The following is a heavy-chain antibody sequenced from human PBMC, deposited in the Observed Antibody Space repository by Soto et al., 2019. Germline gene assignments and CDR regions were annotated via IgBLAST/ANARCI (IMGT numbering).Heavy chain of an antibody. V-gene: IGHV4-39*01. CDR1: GGSISSSSYY. J-gene: IGHJ3*02. CDR2: IYYSGST. CDR3: ARGPTDDAFDI. Sequence: QLQLQESGPGLVKPSETLSLTCTVSGGSISSSSYYWGWIRQHPGKGLEWIGSIYYSGSTYYNPSLKSRVTISVDTSKNQFSLKLSSVTAADTAVYYCARGPTDDAFDIWGQGTMVTVSS.